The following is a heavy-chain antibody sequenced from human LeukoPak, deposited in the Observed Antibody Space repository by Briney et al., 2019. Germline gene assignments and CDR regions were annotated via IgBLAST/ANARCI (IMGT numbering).Heavy chain of an antibody. D-gene: IGHD3-10*01. Sequence: SETLSLTCTVSGGSISSSSYYWGWIRQPPGKGLEWIGSIYYSGSTYYNPSLKSRVTISVDTSKNQFSLKLSSVTAADTAVYYCARCLDSGSYLGSVYPFDYWGQGTLVTVSS. V-gene: IGHV4-39*01. CDR3: ARCLDSGSYLGSVYPFDY. CDR2: IYYSGST. CDR1: GGSISSSSYY. J-gene: IGHJ4*02.